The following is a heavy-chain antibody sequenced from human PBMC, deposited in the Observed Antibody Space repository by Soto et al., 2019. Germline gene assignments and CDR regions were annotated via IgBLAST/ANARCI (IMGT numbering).Heavy chain of an antibody. CDR1: GGTFSSYT. CDR3: ARDRGDGGENY. Sequence: QVQLVQSGAEVKKPGSSVKVSCKASGGTFSSYTISWVRQAPGQGLEWMGRIIPILGIANYAQRFQGRVTITADKSTSTAYMELSSLRTEDTAVYYCARDRGDGGENYWGRGTLVAVSS. D-gene: IGHD2-21*02. CDR2: IIPILGIA. V-gene: IGHV1-69*08. J-gene: IGHJ4*02.